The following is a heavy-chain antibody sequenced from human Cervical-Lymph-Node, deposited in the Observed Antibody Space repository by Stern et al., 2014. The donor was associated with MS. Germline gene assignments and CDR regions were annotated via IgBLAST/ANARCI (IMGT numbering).Heavy chain of an antibody. CDR3: ARQRYFDY. V-gene: IGHV5-51*01. J-gene: IGHJ4*02. CDR2: IFPGGSDI. CDR1: GYTFTSYW. Sequence: VQLVQSGPEVKRPGESLKISCQASGYTFTSYWIGWVRQMPGKGLEWIAIIFPGGSDIRYSLSFQGQVTISADKSRRTASLQWNNLKASDTAIYYWARQRYFDYWGQGTLVTVSS.